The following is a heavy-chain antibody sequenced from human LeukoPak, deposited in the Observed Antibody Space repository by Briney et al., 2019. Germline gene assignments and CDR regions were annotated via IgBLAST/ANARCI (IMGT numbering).Heavy chain of an antibody. V-gene: IGHV4-59*01. D-gene: IGHD3/OR15-3a*01. CDR2: IYYSGST. CDR1: GGSISSYY. Sequence: SETLSLTCTVSGGSISSYYWSWIRQPPGKGLEWIGYIYYSGSTNYNPSLKSRVTISVDTSKNQFFLKLSSVTAADTAVYYCARVDGFADYWGQGTLVTVSS. CDR3: ARVDGFADY. J-gene: IGHJ4*02.